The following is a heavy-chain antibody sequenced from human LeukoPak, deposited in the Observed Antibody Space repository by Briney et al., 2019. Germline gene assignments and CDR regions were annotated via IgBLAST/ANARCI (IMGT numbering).Heavy chain of an antibody. CDR3: ARDKNDYARGWFDP. CDR1: GFTFCDYY. J-gene: IGHJ5*02. Sequence: GGSLRLSCAASGFTFCDYYMSWIRQAPGKGLEWVSYISSSGSTIYYADSVKGRFTISRDNAKNSLYLQMNSLRAEDTAVYYCARDKNDYARGWFDPWGQGTLVTVSS. D-gene: IGHD3-16*01. V-gene: IGHV3-11*01. CDR2: ISSSGSTI.